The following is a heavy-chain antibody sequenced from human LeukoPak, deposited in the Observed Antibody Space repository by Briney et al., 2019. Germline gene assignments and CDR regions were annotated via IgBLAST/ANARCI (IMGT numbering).Heavy chain of an antibody. J-gene: IGHJ4*02. D-gene: IGHD6-6*01. CDR3: ARGPNSNWSGLDF. CDR2: INSDGSWT. CDR1: GNYW. V-gene: IGHV3-74*01. Sequence: GGSLRLSYAASGNYWMHWVRQAPGKGLVWVSHINSDGSWTSYADSVKGRFTVSRDNAKNTLYLQVNNLRAEDTAVYYCARGPNSNWSGLDFWGQGTLLTVSS.